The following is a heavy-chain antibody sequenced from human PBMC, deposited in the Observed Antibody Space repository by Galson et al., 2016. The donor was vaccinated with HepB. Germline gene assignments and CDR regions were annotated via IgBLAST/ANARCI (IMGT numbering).Heavy chain of an antibody. D-gene: IGHD2-21*01. CDR1: GDSVSSNSAA. V-gene: IGHV6-1*01. Sequence: CAISGDSVSSNSAAWNWIRQSPSRGLEWLGRTYYRSKWYNDYAVSVKSRITINPDTSKNQFSLHLNSVTPEDTAVYYCARGAGGEGSNYYYGMDVWGQGTTVTVSS. J-gene: IGHJ6*02. CDR3: ARGAGGEGSNYYYGMDV. CDR2: TYYRSKWYN.